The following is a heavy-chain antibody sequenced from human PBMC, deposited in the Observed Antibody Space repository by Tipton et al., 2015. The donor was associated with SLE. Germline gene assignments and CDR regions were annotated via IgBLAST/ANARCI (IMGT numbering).Heavy chain of an antibody. D-gene: IGHD6-13*01. CDR3: ARDASGYSSSWGYFDY. V-gene: IGHV4-34*01. CDR2: INHSGST. CDR1: GGSFSGYY. J-gene: IGHJ4*02. Sequence: LRLSCAVYGGSFSGYYWSWIRQPPGKGLEWIGEINHSGSTNYNPSLKSRVTISVDTSKNQFSLKLSSVTPEDTAVYYCARDASGYSSSWGYFDYWGQGTLVTVSS.